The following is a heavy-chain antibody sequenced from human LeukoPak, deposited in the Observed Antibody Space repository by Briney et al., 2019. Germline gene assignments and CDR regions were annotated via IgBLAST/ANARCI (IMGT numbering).Heavy chain of an antibody. CDR2: IKQDGSEK. CDR3: ARRAILAAAGTNS. V-gene: IGHV3-7*01. D-gene: IGHD6-13*01. CDR1: GFTFSSYA. Sequence: GGSLRLSCAASGFTFSSYAMHWVRQAPGKGLEWVANIKQDGSEKCYVDSVKGRFTISRDNAENSLYLQMNSLRVEDTAVYYCARRAILAAAGTNSWGQGTLVTVSS. J-gene: IGHJ4*02.